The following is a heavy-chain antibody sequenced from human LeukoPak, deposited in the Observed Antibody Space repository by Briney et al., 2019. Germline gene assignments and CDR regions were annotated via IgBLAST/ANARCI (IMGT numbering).Heavy chain of an antibody. Sequence: GGSLRLSCAASGFTFSSSWMHWVRQAPGKGLVWVSRITRDGSSTTYADSVKGRFTTSIDNAKNTLYLQMDSLRDDDTAVYYCARDPGYESWSPFWGGMDVWGNGTTVIASS. J-gene: IGHJ6*04. CDR2: ITRDGSST. D-gene: IGHD3-16*01. CDR1: GFTFSSSW. V-gene: IGHV3-74*01. CDR3: ARDPGYESWSPFWGGMDV.